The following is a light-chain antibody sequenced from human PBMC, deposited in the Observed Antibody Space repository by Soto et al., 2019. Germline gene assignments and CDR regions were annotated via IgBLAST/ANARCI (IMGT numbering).Light chain of an antibody. CDR2: KAS. Sequence: DIQMTQSPSTLSASVGDRVTITCRASQSISGWLAWYQQKPGKVPKLLIYKASSLNSGVPSRLSGSGFGTEFTLTISSLQPDDFATYYCQQYSYLWTFGQGTKVEIK. V-gene: IGKV1-5*03. CDR3: QQYSYLWT. J-gene: IGKJ1*01. CDR1: QSISGW.